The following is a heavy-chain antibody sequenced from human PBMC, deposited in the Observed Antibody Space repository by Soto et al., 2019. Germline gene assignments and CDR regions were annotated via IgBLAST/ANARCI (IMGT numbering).Heavy chain of an antibody. CDR3: ARQSSSWLFGY. CDR1: GGSISSYY. CDR2: IYYSGST. Sequence: PSETLSLTCTVSGGSISSYYWIWIRQPPGKGLEWIGYIYYSGSTNYNPSLKSRVTISVDTSKNQFSLKLSSVTAADTAVYYCARQSSSWLFGYWGQGTLVTVSS. D-gene: IGHD6-13*01. V-gene: IGHV4-59*01. J-gene: IGHJ4*02.